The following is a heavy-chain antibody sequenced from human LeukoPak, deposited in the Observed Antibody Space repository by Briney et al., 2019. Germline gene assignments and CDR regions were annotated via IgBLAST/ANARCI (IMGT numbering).Heavy chain of an antibody. Sequence: GASVKVSCKVSGYTLTELSMHWVRQAPGKGLEWMGGFDPEDGETIYAQKFQGRVTMTEDTSTDTAYMELSSLRSEDTAVYYCATSRGSDSGGNMAFDIWGQGTMVTVSS. CDR3: ATSRGSDSGGNMAFDI. V-gene: IGHV1-24*01. CDR1: GYTLTELS. CDR2: FDPEDGET. J-gene: IGHJ3*02. D-gene: IGHD4-23*01.